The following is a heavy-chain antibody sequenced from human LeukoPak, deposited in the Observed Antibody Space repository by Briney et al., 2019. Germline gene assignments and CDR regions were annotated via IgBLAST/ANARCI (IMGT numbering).Heavy chain of an antibody. CDR3: AQQLGFCSRGTCYFTY. V-gene: IGHV3-23*01. CDR1: GFTFSSYA. CDR2: INEDGDST. D-gene: IGHD2-15*01. J-gene: IGHJ4*02. Sequence: GESLRPSCTASGFTFSSYAMSWVRQAPGKGLEWVAAINEDGDSTYFADSVKGRFTISRDNSKNTVYLQMNSLRAEDTAVYHCAQQLGFCSRGTCYFTYWGQGTLVTVSS.